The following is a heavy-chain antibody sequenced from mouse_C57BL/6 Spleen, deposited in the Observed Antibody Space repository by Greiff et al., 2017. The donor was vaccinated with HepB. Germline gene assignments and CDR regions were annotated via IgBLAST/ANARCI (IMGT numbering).Heavy chain of an antibody. J-gene: IGHJ4*01. Sequence: QVHVKQSGAELVRPGPSVKMSCKASGYTFTNYWIGWAKQRPGHGLEWIGDIYPGGGYTNYSEKFKGKATLTADKSSSTAYMQFSSLTSEDSAIYYCARGDGDYAMDYWGQGTSVTVSS. CDR1: GYTFTNYW. CDR2: IYPGGGYT. V-gene: IGHV1-63*01. CDR3: ARGDGDYAMDY. D-gene: IGHD3-3*01.